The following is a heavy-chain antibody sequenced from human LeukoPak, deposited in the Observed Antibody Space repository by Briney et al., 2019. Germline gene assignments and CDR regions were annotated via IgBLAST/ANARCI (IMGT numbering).Heavy chain of an antibody. V-gene: IGHV3-7*01. CDR2: IKQDGSEK. CDR3: AREFVVVIATDAFDI. CDR1: GFTFSSYW. D-gene: IGHD2-21*01. J-gene: IGHJ3*02. Sequence: PGGSLRLSCAASGFTFSSYWMSWVRQAPGKGLEGVANIKQDGSEKYYVDSVKGRFTISRDNAKNSLYLQMNSLRAEDTAVYYCAREFVVVIATDAFDIWGQGTMVTVSS.